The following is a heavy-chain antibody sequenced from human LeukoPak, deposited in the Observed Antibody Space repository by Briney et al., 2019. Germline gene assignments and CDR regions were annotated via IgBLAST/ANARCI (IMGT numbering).Heavy chain of an antibody. CDR3: ARGSSWYNIDY. Sequence: ASVKVSCKASGYTFTSYAMHWVRQAPGQRLEWMRWINAGNGNTKYSQKFQGRVTITRDTSASTAYMELSSLRSEDTAVYYCARGSSWYNIDYWGQGTLVTVSS. V-gene: IGHV1-3*01. D-gene: IGHD6-13*01. J-gene: IGHJ4*02. CDR1: GYTFTSYA. CDR2: INAGNGNT.